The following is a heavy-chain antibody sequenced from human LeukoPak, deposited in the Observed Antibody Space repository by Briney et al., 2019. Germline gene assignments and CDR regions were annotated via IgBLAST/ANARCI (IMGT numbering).Heavy chain of an antibody. J-gene: IGHJ4*02. CDR1: GGSISSSSYY. CDR2: IYYSGST. CDR3: ARQRYSGSYSIDY. D-gene: IGHD1-26*01. V-gene: IGHV4-39*01. Sequence: SETLSLTCTVSGGSISSSSYYWGWIRRPPGKGLEWIGSIYYSGSTYYNPSLKSRVTISVDTSKNQFSLKLSSVTAADTAVYYCARQRYSGSYSIDYWGQGTLVTVSS.